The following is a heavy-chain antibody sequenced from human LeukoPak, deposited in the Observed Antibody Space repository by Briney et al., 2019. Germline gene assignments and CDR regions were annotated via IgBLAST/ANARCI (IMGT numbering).Heavy chain of an antibody. CDR3: ARAGIPAAASQDY. CDR1: GYTFTGYY. CDR2: INPNSGVT. V-gene: IGHV1-2*02. J-gene: IGHJ4*02. Sequence: EASVKVSFKASGYTFTGYYMHWMRQAPGQGLEWMGWINPNSGVTNYAQKFQGRVTMTRDTSISTAYMELSRLTSDDTAVYYCARAGIPAAASQDYWGQGTLVTVSS. D-gene: IGHD6-13*01.